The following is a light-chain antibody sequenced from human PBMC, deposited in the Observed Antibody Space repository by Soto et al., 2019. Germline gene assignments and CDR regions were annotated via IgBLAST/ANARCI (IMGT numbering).Light chain of an antibody. CDR2: DAS. CDR3: QQYHSAPFT. V-gene: IGKV3-20*01. CDR1: QSVYSSH. J-gene: IGKJ3*01. Sequence: EIVLTQSPGTLSLSPGERATLSCRASQSVYSSHLAWYRQKPGQVLRLLIYDASSRATGIPDRFSGSGSGTDFTLTISRLEPEDFAVYYCQQYHSAPFTFGPGTKVDIK.